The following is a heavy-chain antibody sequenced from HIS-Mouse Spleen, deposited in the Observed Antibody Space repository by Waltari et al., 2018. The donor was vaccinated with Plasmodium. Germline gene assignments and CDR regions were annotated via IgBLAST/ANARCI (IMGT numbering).Heavy chain of an antibody. D-gene: IGHD6-13*01. CDR1: GYPFTGHY. Sequence: QVQLVQSGAEVKKPGASVKVACKASGYPFTGHYMHWVRPAPGQGLEWMGWINPNSGGTNYAQKFQGRVTMTRDTSISTAYMELSRLRSDDTAVYYCARVLGYKAAAGTFVEYFQHWGQGTLVTVSS. CDR3: ARVLGYKAAAGTFVEYFQH. V-gene: IGHV1-2*02. CDR2: INPNSGGT. J-gene: IGHJ1*01.